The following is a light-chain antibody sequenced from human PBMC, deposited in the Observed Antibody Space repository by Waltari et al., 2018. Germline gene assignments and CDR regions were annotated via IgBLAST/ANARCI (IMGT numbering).Light chain of an antibody. V-gene: IGKV1-5*03. CDR2: KSS. J-gene: IGKJ1*01. CDR1: QSVSRS. CDR3: QQYNSYSRWT. Sequence: DIQMTQSPSTLSASVGDRVPIHCRASQSVSRSLAWYQQKPGKAPELLMYKSSSLESGVPSRFSGSGSGTEFTLTISSLQPDDFATYYCQQYNSYSRWTFGQGTKVEIQ.